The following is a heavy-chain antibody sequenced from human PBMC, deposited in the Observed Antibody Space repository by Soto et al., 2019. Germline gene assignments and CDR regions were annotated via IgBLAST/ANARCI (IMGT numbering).Heavy chain of an antibody. CDR3: ASFPSGY. J-gene: IGHJ4*02. CDR1: GLTFSDYY. V-gene: IGHV3-23*01. Sequence: GSLRLSCASSGLTFSDYYMSWIRQAPGKGLEWVSAISGSGGSTYYADSVKGRFTISRDNSKNTLYLQMNSLRAEDTAVYYCASFPSGYWGQGTLVTVSS. CDR2: ISGSGGST.